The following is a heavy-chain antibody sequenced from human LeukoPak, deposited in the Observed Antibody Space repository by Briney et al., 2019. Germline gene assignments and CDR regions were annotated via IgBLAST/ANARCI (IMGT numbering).Heavy chain of an antibody. CDR2: ISGSGDRT. CDR1: GFTFRSYA. V-gene: IGHV3-23*01. Sequence: GGSLRLSCAASGFTFRSYAMSWVRQAPGKGLEWVSAISGSGDRTYYADSVKGRFTISRDNSRNTLYVHMNSLRAEDTAIYYCAKAPPDGGSLDYWGQGTLVTVSS. J-gene: IGHJ4*02. D-gene: IGHD4-23*01. CDR3: AKAPPDGGSLDY.